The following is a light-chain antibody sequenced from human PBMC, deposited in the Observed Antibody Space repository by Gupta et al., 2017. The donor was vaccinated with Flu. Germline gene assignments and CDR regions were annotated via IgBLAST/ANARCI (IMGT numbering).Light chain of an antibody. Sequence: QSVLTQPPSVSAAPGQRVTISCSGSYSDIGGYYVSWYQKLPGTAPRVVIFDNNKRPSGIPDRFSGSKSGTSATLAITGLQTGDEAEYYCGTWNDNAAYVFGTGTRVTVL. V-gene: IGLV1-51*01. CDR3: GTWNDNAAYV. CDR2: DNN. CDR1: YSDIGGYY. J-gene: IGLJ1*01.